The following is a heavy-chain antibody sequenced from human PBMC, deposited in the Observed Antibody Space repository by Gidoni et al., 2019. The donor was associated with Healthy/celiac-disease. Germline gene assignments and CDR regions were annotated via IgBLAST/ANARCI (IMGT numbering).Heavy chain of an antibody. V-gene: IGHV3-7*01. J-gene: IGHJ4*02. Sequence: EVLLVESGGGLVQPGGSLRLSCAASGFTFSSFWMSWVRQAPGKGLEWVANIKQDGSEKYYVDSVKGRFTISRDNAKNSLYLQMNSLRAEDTAVYYCASSPTAYYDILTGYYSLYYWGQGTLVTVSS. D-gene: IGHD3-9*01. CDR1: GFTFSSFW. CDR3: ASSPTAYYDILTGYYSLYY. CDR2: IKQDGSEK.